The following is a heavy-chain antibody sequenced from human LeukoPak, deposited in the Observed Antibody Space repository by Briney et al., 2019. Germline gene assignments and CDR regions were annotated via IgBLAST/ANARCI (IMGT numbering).Heavy chain of an antibody. Sequence: GRSLRLSCAASGFTFSSYAMSWVRQAPGKGLEWVSAISGSGGSTYYADSVKGRFTISRDNSKNTLYLQMNSLRAEDTAVYYCAKDPRYCSSTSCYRSYYYYMDVWGKGTTVTVSS. CDR3: AKDPRYCSSTSCYRSYYYYMDV. J-gene: IGHJ6*03. CDR2: ISGSGGST. V-gene: IGHV3-23*01. D-gene: IGHD2-2*02. CDR1: GFTFSSYA.